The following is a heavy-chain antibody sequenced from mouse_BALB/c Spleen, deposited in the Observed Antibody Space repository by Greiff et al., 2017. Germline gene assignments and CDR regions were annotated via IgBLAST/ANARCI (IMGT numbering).Heavy chain of an antibody. CDR1: GFTFSNYW. V-gene: IGHV6-6*02. J-gene: IGHJ2*01. D-gene: IGHD2-4*01. Sequence: VQLKESGGGLVQPGGSMKLSCVASGFTFSNYWMNWVRQSPEKGLEWVAEIRLKSNNYATHYAESVKGRFTISRDDSKSSVYLQMNNLRAEDTGIYYCTIYYDYGNYFDYWGQGTTLTVSS. CDR3: TIYYDYGNYFDY. CDR2: IRLKSNNYAT.